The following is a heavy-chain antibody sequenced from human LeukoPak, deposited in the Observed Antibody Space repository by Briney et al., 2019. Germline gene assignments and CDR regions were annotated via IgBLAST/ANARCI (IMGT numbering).Heavy chain of an antibody. CDR2: ISGSGGST. V-gene: IGHV3-23*01. CDR1: GFTFSSYA. D-gene: IGHD6-19*01. Sequence: PGGSLRLSCAASGFTFSSYAMSWVRQAPGKGLEWVSAISGSGGSTYYADSVKGRFTISRDNSKNTLCLQMNSLRAEDTAVYYCAKRTPHGQWLYYFDYWGQGTLVTVSS. J-gene: IGHJ4*02. CDR3: AKRTPHGQWLYYFDY.